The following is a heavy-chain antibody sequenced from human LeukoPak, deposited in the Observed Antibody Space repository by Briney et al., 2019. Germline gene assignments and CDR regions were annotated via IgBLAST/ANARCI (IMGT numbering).Heavy chain of an antibody. Sequence: GGSLRLSCAASGFTFSSYAMSWVRQAPGKGLEWVSAISGSGGSTYYADSVKGRFTISRDNAKKSLYLQMNRLRAEDTAVYYCTRDRSSDYWGQGTLVTVSS. CDR1: GFTFSSYA. CDR2: ISGSGGST. J-gene: IGHJ4*02. CDR3: TRDRSSDY. D-gene: IGHD2-2*01. V-gene: IGHV3-23*01.